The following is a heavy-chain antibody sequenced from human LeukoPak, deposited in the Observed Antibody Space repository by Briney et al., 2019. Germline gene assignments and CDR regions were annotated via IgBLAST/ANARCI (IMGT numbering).Heavy chain of an antibody. CDR2: IYTSGST. J-gene: IGHJ4*02. CDR3: ASDPGSGCYLNY. CDR1: GGSISRYY. D-gene: IGHD3-10*01. Sequence: PSETLSLACIVSGGSISRYYWSWIRQPAGKGLELIGRIYTSGSTNYNPSLKSRVTMSVDTSKNQFSLKLSSVTAADTAVYYCASDPGSGCYLNYWGQGTLVTVSS. V-gene: IGHV4-4*07.